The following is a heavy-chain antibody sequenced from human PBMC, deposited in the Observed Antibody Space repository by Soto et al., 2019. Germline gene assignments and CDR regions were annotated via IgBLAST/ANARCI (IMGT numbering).Heavy chain of an antibody. CDR1: GGSISSSSYY. D-gene: IGHD1-26*01. CDR2: IYYSGST. Sequence: QLQLQESGPGLVKPSETLSLTCTVSGGSISSSSYYWGWIRQPPGKGLEWIGSIYYSGSTYYNPSLKSRVTISVDKSKNQFSLKLSSVTAADTAVYYCARGRGFGQGCPPLFDYWGQGTLVTVSS. CDR3: ARGRGFGQGCPPLFDY. J-gene: IGHJ4*02. V-gene: IGHV4-39*01.